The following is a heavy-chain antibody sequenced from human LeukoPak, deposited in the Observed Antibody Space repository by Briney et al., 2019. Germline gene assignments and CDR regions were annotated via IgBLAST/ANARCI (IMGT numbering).Heavy chain of an antibody. CDR1: GFTFSSYS. Sequence: PGGSLRLSCAASGFTFSSYSMNWVRQAPGKGLEWVSYISSSSSTIYYAGSVKGGFTISRDNAKNSLYLQMNSLRAQDTAVYYCARWFDPWGQGTLVTVSS. J-gene: IGHJ5*02. CDR2: ISSSSSTI. V-gene: IGHV3-48*01. CDR3: ARWFDP.